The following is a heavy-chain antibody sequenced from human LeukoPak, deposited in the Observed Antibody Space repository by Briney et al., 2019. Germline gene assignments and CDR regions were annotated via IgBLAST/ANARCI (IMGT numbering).Heavy chain of an antibody. CDR2: IWYDGSDK. J-gene: IGHJ4*02. Sequence: PGGSLRLSCAASGFTFSTYVMYWVRQAPGKGPEWVASIWYDGSDKFYADSVKGRFTISRDNSENTLHLQMNSLRAEDTAVYFCARGRNSGFSLDYWGQGTLVTVSS. D-gene: IGHD3-22*01. V-gene: IGHV3-33*08. CDR3: ARGRNSGFSLDY. CDR1: GFTFSTYV.